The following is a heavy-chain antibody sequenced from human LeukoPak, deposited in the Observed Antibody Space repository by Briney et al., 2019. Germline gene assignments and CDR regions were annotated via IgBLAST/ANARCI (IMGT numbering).Heavy chain of an antibody. V-gene: IGHV4-39*01. CDR2: IYHSGSY. CDR1: GGSISSSSYY. D-gene: IGHD3-10*01. J-gene: IGHJ4*02. Sequence: PSETLSLTCTVSGGSISSSSYYWGWIRQPPGNGLEWIGSIYHSGSYYYNPSLKSRVTISVDTSKNQFSLKLSSVTAADTAVYYCARLSSYYGNFDYWGQGTLVTVSS. CDR3: ARLSSYYGNFDY.